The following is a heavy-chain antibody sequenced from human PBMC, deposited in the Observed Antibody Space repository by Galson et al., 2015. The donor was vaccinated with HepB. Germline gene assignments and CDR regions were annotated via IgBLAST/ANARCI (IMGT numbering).Heavy chain of an antibody. CDR1: GFSFSGYW. Sequence: SLRLSCAGSGFSFSGYWMSWVRQAPGKGLEWVASIRIDETEKYYLDSVRGRFTISRDNAKNSVFLQMNSLRAEDTAVYYCAKGGSGCDGVTCYTWFFARWGQGTLVTVSS. CDR2: IRIDETEK. V-gene: IGHV3-7*03. D-gene: IGHD2-15*01. J-gene: IGHJ4*02. CDR3: AKGGSGCDGVTCYTWFFAR.